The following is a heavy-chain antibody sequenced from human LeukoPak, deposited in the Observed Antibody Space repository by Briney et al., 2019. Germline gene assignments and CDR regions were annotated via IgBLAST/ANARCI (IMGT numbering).Heavy chain of an antibody. CDR1: GYSFTSYW. Sequence: GQSLKISCKGSGYSFTSYWIGCDRKMTEKGLEWMGIIYPGDSDTRYSPSFQGQVTISADKSISTAYLQWSSLKASDTAMYYCARGGHDAFDIWGQGTMVTVSS. D-gene: IGHD2-15*01. CDR2: IYPGDSDT. CDR3: ARGGHDAFDI. V-gene: IGHV5-51*01. J-gene: IGHJ3*02.